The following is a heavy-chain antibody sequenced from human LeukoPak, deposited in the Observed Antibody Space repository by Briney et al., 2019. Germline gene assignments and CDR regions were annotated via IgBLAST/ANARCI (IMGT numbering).Heavy chain of an antibody. D-gene: IGHD2-21*02. V-gene: IGHV4-34*01. J-gene: IGHJ3*02. CDR3: ASNSGYCGGDCSGDDAFDI. CDR1: GGSFSGYY. Sequence: SETLSLTCAVYGGSFSGYYWSWIRQPPGKGLEWIGEINHSGSTNYNPSLKSRVTISVDTSKNQFSLKLSSVTAADTAVYYCASNSGYCGGDCSGDDAFDIWGQGTMVTVSS. CDR2: INHSGST.